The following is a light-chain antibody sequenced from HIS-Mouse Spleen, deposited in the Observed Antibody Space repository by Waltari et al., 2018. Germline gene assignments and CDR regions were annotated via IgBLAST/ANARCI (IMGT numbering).Light chain of an antibody. V-gene: IGLV3-10*01. CDR1: ALPKTY. CDR3: YSTDSSGNHRV. CDR2: EDS. J-gene: IGLJ2*01. Sequence: SYELTQPPSVSVSPGQTARITCSGDALPKTYASLYKQKSGQAPVLVIYEDSKRPSGIPERFSGSSSGTMATLTISGAQVEDEADYYCYSTDSSGNHRVFGGGTKLTVL.